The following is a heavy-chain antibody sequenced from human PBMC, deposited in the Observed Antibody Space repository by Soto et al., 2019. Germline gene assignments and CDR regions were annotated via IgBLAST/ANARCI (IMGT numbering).Heavy chain of an antibody. J-gene: IGHJ5*02. CDR2: ISYDGSNK. CDR1: GFTFSSYG. Sequence: GGSLRLSCAASGFTFSSYGMHWVRQAPGKGLEWVAVISYDGSNKYYADSVKGRFTISRDNSKNTLYLQMNSLRAEDTAVYYCAKDATLTLCSSTSCYGTNWFDPWGQGTLVTVSS. D-gene: IGHD2-2*01. CDR3: AKDATLTLCSSTSCYGTNWFDP. V-gene: IGHV3-30*18.